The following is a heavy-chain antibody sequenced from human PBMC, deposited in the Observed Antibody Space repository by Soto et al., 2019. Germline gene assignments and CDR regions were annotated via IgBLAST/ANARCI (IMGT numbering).Heavy chain of an antibody. Sequence: QVQLVPSGAEVKKPGASVKVSCKVSGYTLTELSMHGVRQAPGKGLEWMGGFDPEDGETIYAQKFQGRVTMTEDTSTDTAYMELSSLRSEDTAVYYCATDRRIVGATTWGWGWFDPWGQGTLVTVSS. V-gene: IGHV1-24*01. J-gene: IGHJ5*02. D-gene: IGHD1-26*01. CDR1: GYTLTELS. CDR2: FDPEDGET. CDR3: ATDRRIVGATTWGWGWFDP.